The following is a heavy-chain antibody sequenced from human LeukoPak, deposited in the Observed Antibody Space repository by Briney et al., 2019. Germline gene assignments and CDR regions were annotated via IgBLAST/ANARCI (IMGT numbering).Heavy chain of an antibody. Sequence: PGGSLRLSCAASGFTFSNYVMMWVRQAPGKRLEWISSITGSGDGTYYADSVRGRFTISRDNSENTLYLQVNSLRVEDTAVYFCVKGFVHPTYYFDYWGQGTLVTVSS. CDR3: VKGFVHPTYYFDY. D-gene: IGHD3-10*01. J-gene: IGHJ4*02. CDR1: GFTFSNYV. CDR2: ITGSGDGT. V-gene: IGHV3-23*01.